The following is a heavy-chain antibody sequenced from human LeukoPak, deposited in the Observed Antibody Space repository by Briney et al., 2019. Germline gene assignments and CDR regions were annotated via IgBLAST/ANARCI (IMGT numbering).Heavy chain of an antibody. V-gene: IGHV1-2*02. CDR2: INPNSGGT. CDR1: GYNFIGYY. J-gene: IGHJ6*02. CDR3: ARDLRTPYHYGMNV. Sequence: ASVKVSCKASGYNFIGYYMHLVRQAPGQGLEWMGWINPNSGGTNYAQKLQGRVTMTRDTSINTAYMELSGLTSDDTAIYYCARDLRTPYHYGMNVWGQGTTVTVSS. D-gene: IGHD1-1*01.